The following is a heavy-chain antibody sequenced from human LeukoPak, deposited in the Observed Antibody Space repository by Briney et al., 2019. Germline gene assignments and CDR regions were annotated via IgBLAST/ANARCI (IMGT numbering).Heavy chain of an antibody. CDR3: ARDSGRYCSGGSCPDHFDY. V-gene: IGHV4-61*01. Sequence: SETLSLTCTVSGGSVSSGSYYWSWIRQPPGKGLEWIVYIYYSGSTNYNPSLKSRVTISVDTSKNQFSLKLSSVTAADTAVYYCARDSGRYCSGGSCPDHFDYWGQGTLVTVSS. J-gene: IGHJ4*02. D-gene: IGHD2-15*01. CDR1: GGSVSSGSYY. CDR2: IYYSGST.